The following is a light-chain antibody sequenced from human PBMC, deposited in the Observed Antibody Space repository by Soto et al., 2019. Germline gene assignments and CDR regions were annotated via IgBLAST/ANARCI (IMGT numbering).Light chain of an antibody. J-gene: IGKJ1*01. CDR1: QSISSW. CDR3: QQYNNYPWT. V-gene: IGKV1-5*01. CDR2: DAS. Sequence: DIQMTQSPATLYASVGDKVTITCRASQSISSWLAWYQQKPGKVPKLLIDDASSLESGVPSRFSGSGSGTEFTLTISSLQPDDFATYYCQQYNNYPWTFGQGTKVDIK.